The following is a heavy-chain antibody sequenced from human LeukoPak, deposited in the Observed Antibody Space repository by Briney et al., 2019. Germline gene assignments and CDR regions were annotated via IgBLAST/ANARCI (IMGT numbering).Heavy chain of an antibody. CDR2: INHSGST. J-gene: IGHJ6*03. Sequence: PSETLSLTCAVYGGSFSGYYWSWIRQPPGKGLEWIGEINHSGSTNYNPSLKSRVTISVDTSKNQFSLKLSSVTAADTAVYYCARVYRYYYYYCYMDVWGKGTTVTVSS. D-gene: IGHD1-14*01. CDR1: GGSFSGYY. V-gene: IGHV4-34*01. CDR3: ARVYRYYYYYCYMDV.